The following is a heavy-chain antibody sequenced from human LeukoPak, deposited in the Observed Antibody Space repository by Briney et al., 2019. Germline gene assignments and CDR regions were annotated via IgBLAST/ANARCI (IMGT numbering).Heavy chain of an antibody. J-gene: IGHJ4*02. Sequence: PGGSLRLSCAASGVTFSSYAMTWVRQAPGKGLEWVSSISGSSDTTYYADSVKGRFTISRDNSRNTLYLQMNSLRAEDTAVYYCAKEDNLPVLRFLEWSTQGTKNYFDYWGQGTLVTVSS. CDR1: GVTFSSYA. CDR2: ISGSSDTT. V-gene: IGHV3-23*01. CDR3: AKEDNLPVLRFLEWSTQGTKNYFDY. D-gene: IGHD3-3*01.